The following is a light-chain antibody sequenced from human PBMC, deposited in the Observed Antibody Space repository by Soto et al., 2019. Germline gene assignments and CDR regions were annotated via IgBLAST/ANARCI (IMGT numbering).Light chain of an antibody. V-gene: IGKV3-15*01. Sequence: EIVMTQSPATLSVSPGERATLSCRASQSVSSDLVWYHQKPGQAPRLLIYSVSTRATGIPARFSGSGSGTEFTLTINSLQSEDFAVYYCQQYNNWPRTFGQGTKVEIK. CDR2: SVS. J-gene: IGKJ1*01. CDR3: QQYNNWPRT. CDR1: QSVSSD.